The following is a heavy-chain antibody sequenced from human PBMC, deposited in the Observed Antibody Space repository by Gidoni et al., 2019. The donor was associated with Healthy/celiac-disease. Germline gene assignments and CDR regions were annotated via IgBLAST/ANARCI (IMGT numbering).Heavy chain of an antibody. D-gene: IGHD2-15*01. V-gene: IGHV4-34*01. CDR2: INHSGST. CDR1: GGSFSGYY. Sequence: TCAVYGGSFSGYYWSWIRQPPGKGLEWIGEINHSGSTNYNPSLKSRVTISVDTSKNQFSLKLSSVTAADTAVYYCARGPGYCSGGSCRRIDYWGQGTLVTVSS. J-gene: IGHJ4*02. CDR3: ARGPGYCSGGSCRRIDY.